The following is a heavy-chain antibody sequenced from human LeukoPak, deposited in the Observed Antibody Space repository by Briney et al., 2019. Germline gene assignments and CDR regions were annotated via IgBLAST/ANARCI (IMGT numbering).Heavy chain of an antibody. V-gene: IGHV4-34*01. J-gene: IGHJ5*02. Sequence: SETLSLTCAVYGGSFSGYYWSWIRQPPGKGLEWIGEINHSGSTNYNPSLKSRVTISVDASKNQFSLKLSSVTAADTAVYYCARGRVTMIVVGTYNWFDPWGQGTLVTVSS. CDR3: ARGRVTMIVVGTYNWFDP. CDR1: GGSFSGYY. CDR2: INHSGST. D-gene: IGHD3-22*01.